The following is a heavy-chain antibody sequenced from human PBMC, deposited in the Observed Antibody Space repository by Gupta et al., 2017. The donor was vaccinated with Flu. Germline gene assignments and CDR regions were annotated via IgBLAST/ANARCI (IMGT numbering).Heavy chain of an antibody. Sequence: SGFIFTNYDMSWVRQAPGKGPEWVANIKQDGSEKYYVDSVKGRFTISRDNAKNSLYLQMNSLRAEDTAVYYCARGSYAMDVWGQGTTVTVSS. CDR3: ARGSYAMDV. CDR1: GFIFTNYD. J-gene: IGHJ6*02. CDR2: IKQDGSEK. V-gene: IGHV3-7*01.